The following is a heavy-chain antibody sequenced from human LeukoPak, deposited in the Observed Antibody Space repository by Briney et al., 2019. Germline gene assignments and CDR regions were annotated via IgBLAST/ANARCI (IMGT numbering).Heavy chain of an antibody. Sequence: GASVKVSCKASGYTFTDYYIDWVRQAPGQGLEWMGWFNLNSGGTDYAQHFQGRVTMTGDTSISTASMELSRLRSDDTPVYYCARDDSSGSSTSKYNCFAPWGQGTLVIVSS. V-gene: IGHV1-2*02. J-gene: IGHJ5*02. D-gene: IGHD3-22*01. CDR1: GYTFTDYY. CDR3: ARDDSSGSSTSKYNCFAP. CDR2: FNLNSGGT.